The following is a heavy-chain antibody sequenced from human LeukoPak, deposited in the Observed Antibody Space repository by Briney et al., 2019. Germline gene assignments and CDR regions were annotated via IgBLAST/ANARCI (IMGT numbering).Heavy chain of an antibody. CDR3: ARVRCGDCYYFDY. CDR2: IKQDGSEK. D-gene: IGHD2-21*01. CDR1: GFTFSSYW. Sequence: GGSLRLSCAASGFTFSSYWMSWVRQAPGKGLEWVANIKQDGSEKYYVDSVKGRFTISGDNAKNSLYLQMNSLRAEGTAVYYCARVRCGDCYYFDYWGQGTLVTVSS. V-gene: IGHV3-7*01. J-gene: IGHJ4*02.